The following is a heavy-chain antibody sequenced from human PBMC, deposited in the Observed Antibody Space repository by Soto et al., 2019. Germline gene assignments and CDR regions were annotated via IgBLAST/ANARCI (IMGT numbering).Heavy chain of an antibody. D-gene: IGHD6-19*01. J-gene: IGHJ4*02. CDR2: IIPIFGTA. V-gene: IGHV1-69*13. CDR1: GRTFSSYA. CDR3: ARSYSSGWSEGYY. Sequence: SVKVSCKASGRTFSSYAISWVRQAPGQGLEWMGGIIPIFGTANYAQKFQGRVTITADESTSTAYMELSSLRSEGTAVYYCARSYSSGWSEGYYWGQGTLVTVSS.